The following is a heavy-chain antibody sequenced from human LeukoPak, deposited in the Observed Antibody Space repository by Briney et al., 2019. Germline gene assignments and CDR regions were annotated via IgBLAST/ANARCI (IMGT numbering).Heavy chain of an antibody. V-gene: IGHV3-30*04. CDR3: AASRQQLSPPFDY. D-gene: IGHD6-13*01. CDR1: GFTFSNYA. CDR2: ISYDGSNK. Sequence: GGSLRLSRAASGFTFSNYAIHWVRHPPGKGLEWVALISYDGSNKYYADSVKGRFTISRDNSKNTVYMQMNTLRTADTAFYFCAASRQQLSPPFDYWGQGSLVTVSS. J-gene: IGHJ4*02.